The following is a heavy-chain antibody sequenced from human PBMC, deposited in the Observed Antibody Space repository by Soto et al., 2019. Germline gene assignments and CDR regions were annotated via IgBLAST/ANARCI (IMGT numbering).Heavy chain of an antibody. CDR1: GYPFTNYW. V-gene: IGHV5-51*01. Sequence: PGESLKISCKASGYPFTNYWIGWVRQMPGKGLEWMGIIYPRDSETRYRPSFQGQVTISADKSISTAYLQWSSLKASDTAMYYCARRDSSGYSYFDYWGQGTQLTVSS. CDR3: ARRDSSGYSYFDY. J-gene: IGHJ4*02. CDR2: IYPRDSET. D-gene: IGHD3-22*01.